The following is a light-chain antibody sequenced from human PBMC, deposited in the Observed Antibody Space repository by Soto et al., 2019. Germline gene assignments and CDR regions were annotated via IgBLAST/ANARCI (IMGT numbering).Light chain of an antibody. CDR3: SSYTSSSTLGV. J-gene: IGLJ1*01. CDR2: DLS. Sequence: QSVLTQPASVSGSPGQSITISCTGTSSDVGGYNYVSWYQQHPGKAPKLMIYDLSNRPSGVSNRFSGSKSGNTASLTISGLQAEDEADYYCSSYTSSSTLGVFGTGTQLTVL. CDR1: SSDVGGYNY. V-gene: IGLV2-14*01.